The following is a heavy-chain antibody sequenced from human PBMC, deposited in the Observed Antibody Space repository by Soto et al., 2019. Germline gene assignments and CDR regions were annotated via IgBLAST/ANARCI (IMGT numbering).Heavy chain of an antibody. D-gene: IGHD1-7*01. CDR2: ISSNGGTT. V-gene: IGHV3-64*01. CDR1: GFTFSSYD. J-gene: IGHJ4*02. Sequence: EVQLAESGGGMVQPGGSLRLSCVASGFTFSSYDMHWVRQAPGKGLEYVSSISSNGGTTYYGNSVKGRFTISRDNSKNALSLQMGSLRAEDMAVYYCVRRVSGNYYYWGQGTLVIVSS. CDR3: VRRVSGNYYY.